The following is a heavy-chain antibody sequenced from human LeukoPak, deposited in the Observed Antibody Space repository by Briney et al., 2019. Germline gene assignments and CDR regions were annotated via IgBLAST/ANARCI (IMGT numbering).Heavy chain of an antibody. CDR1: GGSISSYY. J-gene: IGHJ6*02. CDR2: IYYSGST. Sequence: SETLSLTCTVSGGSISSYYWSWIRQPPGKGLEWIGYIYYSGSTDYNPSLKSRVTISVDTSKNQFSLKLSSVTAADTAVYYCARDSGRFGYYYGMDVWGQGTTVTVSS. CDR3: ARDSGRFGYYYGMDV. D-gene: IGHD3-16*01. V-gene: IGHV4-59*01.